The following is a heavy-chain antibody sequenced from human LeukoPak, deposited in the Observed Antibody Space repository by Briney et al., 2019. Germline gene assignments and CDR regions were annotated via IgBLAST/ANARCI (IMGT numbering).Heavy chain of an antibody. D-gene: IGHD5-18*01. CDR1: GGTFSSYA. CDR2: IIPILGIA. CDR3: ARVNTAMVIFAFDI. Sequence: ASVKVSCKASGGTFSSYAISWVRQAPGQRLEWMGRIIPILGIANYAQKFQGRVTITADKSTSTAYMELSSLRPEDTAVYYCARVNTAMVIFAFDIWGQGTIVTVSS. V-gene: IGHV1-69*04. J-gene: IGHJ3*02.